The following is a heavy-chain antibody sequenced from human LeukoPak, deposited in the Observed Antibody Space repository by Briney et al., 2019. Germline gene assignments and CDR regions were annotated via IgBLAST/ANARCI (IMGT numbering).Heavy chain of an antibody. CDR2: IKRKPVGETT. CDR3: TTDLGTYYHGSQRLIPIDY. Sequence: GGSLRLSCVDSGFTFTNAWMSWVRQAPGKGREWFGRIKRKPVGETTNYAEPVRGRFTISRDDSKSAVYLQMNSLKIEDTAVYYCTTDLGTYYHGSQRLIPIDYWGQGTLVTVSS. V-gene: IGHV3-15*01. J-gene: IGHJ4*02. D-gene: IGHD3-10*01. CDR1: GFTFTNAW.